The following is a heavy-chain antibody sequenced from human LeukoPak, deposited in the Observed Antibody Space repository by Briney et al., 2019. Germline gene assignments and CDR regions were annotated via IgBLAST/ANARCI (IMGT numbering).Heavy chain of an antibody. Sequence: PSETLSLTCTVSGDSISSSGYYWNWIRQHPGKGLEWIGYISHSGSTSYNPSLKSRVTISVDTSKNQFSLKLGSVTAADTAVYYCAREEQRYFDWWGQGTLVTVSS. V-gene: IGHV4-31*03. CDR3: AREEQRYFDW. D-gene: IGHD1/OR15-1a*01. CDR2: ISHSGST. CDR1: GDSISSSGYY. J-gene: IGHJ4*02.